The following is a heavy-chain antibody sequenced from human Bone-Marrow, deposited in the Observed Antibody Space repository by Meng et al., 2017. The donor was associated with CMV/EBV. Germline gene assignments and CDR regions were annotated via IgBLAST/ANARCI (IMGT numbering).Heavy chain of an antibody. CDR3: ARDRDPLVAVRLGWFAP. J-gene: IGHJ5*02. D-gene: IGHD2-15*01. V-gene: IGHV1-2*02. CDR1: GYTFTGYY. Sequence: ASVKVSCKASGYTFTGYYMHWVRQAPGQGLEWMGWINPNSGGTNYAQKFQGRVTMTRDTSISTAYMELSRLRSDDTAVYYCARDRDPLVAVRLGWFAPWGQGHLVPVDS. CDR2: INPNSGGT.